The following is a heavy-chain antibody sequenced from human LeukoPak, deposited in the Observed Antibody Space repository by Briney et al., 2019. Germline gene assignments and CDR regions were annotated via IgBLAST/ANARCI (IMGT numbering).Heavy chain of an antibody. CDR3: AKNGEVLSWFDP. CDR1: GFXFSSYA. J-gene: IGHJ5*02. V-gene: IGHV3-23*01. CDR2: ISGSGGST. D-gene: IGHD3-10*01. Sequence: PGGSLRLSCAASGFXFSSYAISWVRQAPGKGLEWVSDISGSGGSTYYADSVKGRFTISRDNSKNTLYLQMNSLRAEDTAVYSCAKNGEVLSWFDPWGQGILVTVSS.